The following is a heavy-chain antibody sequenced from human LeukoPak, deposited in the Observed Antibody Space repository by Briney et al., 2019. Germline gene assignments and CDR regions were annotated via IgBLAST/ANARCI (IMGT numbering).Heavy chain of an antibody. V-gene: IGHV3-23*01. CDR1: GFTFSSYA. CDR3: AKDKVQRAAMGYYYYYGMDV. CDR2: ISGSGGST. J-gene: IGHJ6*02. Sequence: GGSLRLSCAASGFTFSSYAMSWVRQAPGKGLEWVSGISGSGGSTYYADSVKGRFTISRDNSKNTLYLQMNSLGAEDTAVYYCAKDKVQRAAMGYYYYYGMDVWGQGTTVTVSS. D-gene: IGHD2-2*01.